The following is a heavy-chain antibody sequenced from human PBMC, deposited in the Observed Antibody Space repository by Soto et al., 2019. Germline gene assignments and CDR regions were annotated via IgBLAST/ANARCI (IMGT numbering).Heavy chain of an antibody. Sequence: GWSLRLSCAASGFTFSSYWMHWVRQAPGKGLVWVSRIKSDGSSTSYADSVKGRFTISRDNAKNTLYLQMNSLRAEDTAVYYCAKDLGYCSSISCYYYYGMDVWGQGTTVTVSS. D-gene: IGHD2-2*01. J-gene: IGHJ6*02. CDR3: AKDLGYCSSISCYYYYGMDV. CDR1: GFTFSSYW. CDR2: IKSDGSST. V-gene: IGHV3-74*01.